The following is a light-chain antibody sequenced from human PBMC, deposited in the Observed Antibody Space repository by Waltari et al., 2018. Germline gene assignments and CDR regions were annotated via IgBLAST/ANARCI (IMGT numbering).Light chain of an antibody. V-gene: IGLV2-23*02. CDR1: SSEVGRLNF. CDR3: CSYATSSWV. J-gene: IGLJ3*02. Sequence: QSALTQPASVSGSPGQSTTIPCTGTSSEVGRLNFVSWYQQHPGKAPKLMIYVVTKRPSGVSNRFSGSKSGNTASLTISGLQAEDEADYYCCSYATSSWVFGGGTRLTVL. CDR2: VVT.